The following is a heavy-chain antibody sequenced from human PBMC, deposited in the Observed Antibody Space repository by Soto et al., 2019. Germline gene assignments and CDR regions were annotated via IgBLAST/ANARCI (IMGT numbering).Heavy chain of an antibody. CDR2: ISAYNANT. CDR3: SRGSTGTTIDAFDI. Sequence: GASVKFSCKASGYTFTSYGISWVRQAPGQGLECMGWISAYNANTNYAQKLQGRGTMTTXPXXSXXXMXLXXLRXAXTAVYYWSRGSTGTTIDAFDIWGQGTMDTV. D-gene: IGHD4-17*01. J-gene: IGHJ3*02. CDR1: GYTFTSYG. V-gene: IGHV1-18*01.